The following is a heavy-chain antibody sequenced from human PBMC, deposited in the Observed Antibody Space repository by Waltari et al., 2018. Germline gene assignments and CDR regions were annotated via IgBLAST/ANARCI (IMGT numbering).Heavy chain of an antibody. V-gene: IGHV3-23*01. CDR2: ISRICDNT. J-gene: IGHJ6*02. D-gene: IGHD3-10*01. CDR3: ATYNIGFPYYHGLDV. Sequence: EVQLLESGGGLVQPGGSLRPSCAASGFGFSNSASRWVRQAPGVVLVWVSAISRICDNTYSADTVRGRLTISGDNSKNTLYLQMSSLRAEDTAIYYCATYNIGFPYYHGLDVWGQGTSVTVSS. CDR1: GFGFSNSA.